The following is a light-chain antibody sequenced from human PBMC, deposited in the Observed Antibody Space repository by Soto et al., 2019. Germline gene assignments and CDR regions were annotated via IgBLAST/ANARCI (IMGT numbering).Light chain of an antibody. V-gene: IGLV1-44*01. CDR3: AAWDDSLNGYV. CDR1: SSNIGSST. Sequence: QLVLTQPPSASGTPGQRVTISCSGSSSNIGSSTVHWYQQVSGTAPKLLIYSNNQRPSGVPDRFSGSKSGTSGSLAISGLQSEDGADYYCAAWDDSLNGYVFGTGTKLTVL. J-gene: IGLJ1*01. CDR2: SNN.